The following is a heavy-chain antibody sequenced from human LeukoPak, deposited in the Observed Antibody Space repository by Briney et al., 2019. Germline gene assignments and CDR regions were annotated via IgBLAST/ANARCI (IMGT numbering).Heavy chain of an antibody. CDR2: FDPEDGET. Sequence: ASVKVSCKVSGYTLTELSMHWVRRAPGKGLEWMGGFDPEDGETIYAQKFQGRVTMTEDTSTDTAYMELSSLRSEDTAVYYCATRGNGDQNYYYYGMDVWGQGTTVTVSS. CDR1: GYTLTELS. J-gene: IGHJ6*02. CDR3: ATRGNGDQNYYYYGMDV. D-gene: IGHD4-17*01. V-gene: IGHV1-24*01.